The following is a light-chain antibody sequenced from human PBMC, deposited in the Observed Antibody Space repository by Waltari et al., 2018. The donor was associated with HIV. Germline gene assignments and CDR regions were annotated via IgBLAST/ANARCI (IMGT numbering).Light chain of an antibody. CDR2: GAS. V-gene: IGKV3-20*01. CDR3: QQYGSSPPNT. CDR1: QSVSSSY. Sequence: EIVLTQSPGTLSLSPGERANLSCRASQSVSSSYLAWYQQKPGQAPRLLIYGASSRATGIPDRFSGSGSVTDFTLTISRLEPEDFAVYYCQQYGSSPPNTFGQGTKLEIK. J-gene: IGKJ2*01.